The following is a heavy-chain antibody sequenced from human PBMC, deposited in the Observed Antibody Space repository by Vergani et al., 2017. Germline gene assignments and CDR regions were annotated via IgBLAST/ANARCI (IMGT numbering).Heavy chain of an antibody. CDR2: INPNSGGT. J-gene: IGHJ6*02. D-gene: IGHD6-19*01. CDR1: GYTFTGYY. Sequence: QVQLVQSGAEVKKPGASVKVSCKASGYTFTGYYMHWVRQAPGQGLEWMGWINPNSGGTSYAQKFQGRVTMTRDTSTSTVYMELSSLRSEDTAVYYCARDRDSSGWYGYYYYYGMDVWGQGTTVTVSS. V-gene: IGHV1-2*02. CDR3: ARDRDSSGWYGYYYYYGMDV.